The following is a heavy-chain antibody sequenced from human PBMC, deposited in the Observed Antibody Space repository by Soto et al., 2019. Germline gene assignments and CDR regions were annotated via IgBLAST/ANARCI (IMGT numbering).Heavy chain of an antibody. V-gene: IGHV4-34*01. Sequence: PSETLSLTCAVYGGSFSGYYWSWIRQPPGKGLEWIGEINHSGSTNYNPSLKSRVTISVDTSKNQFSLKLSSVTAADTAVYYCARGRLYSSSLSHYFDYWGQGTLVTVSS. D-gene: IGHD6-6*01. J-gene: IGHJ4*02. CDR1: GGSFSGYY. CDR2: INHSGST. CDR3: ARGRLYSSSLSHYFDY.